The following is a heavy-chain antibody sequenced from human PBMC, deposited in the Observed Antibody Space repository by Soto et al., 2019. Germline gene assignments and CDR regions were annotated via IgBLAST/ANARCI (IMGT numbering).Heavy chain of an antibody. J-gene: IGHJ6*02. D-gene: IGHD3-22*01. CDR1: GGSVSSGGYY. Sequence: SETLSLTCTVSGGSVSSGGYYWSWIRQPPGKGLEWIGYIYYSGSTNYNPSLKSRVTISVDTSKNQFSLKLSSVTAADTAVYYCARETEGDSTEVGYNYGMDVWGQGTTVTVSS. CDR2: IYYSGST. CDR3: ARETEGDSTEVGYNYGMDV. V-gene: IGHV4-61*08.